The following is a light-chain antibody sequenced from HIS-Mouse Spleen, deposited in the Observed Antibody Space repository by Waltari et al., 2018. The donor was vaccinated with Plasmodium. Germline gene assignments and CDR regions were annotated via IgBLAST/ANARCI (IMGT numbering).Light chain of an antibody. CDR2: EDS. CDR3: YSTDSSGNHRV. J-gene: IGLJ3*02. V-gene: IGLV3-10*01. CDR1: ALPTKH. Sequence: SYELTQPPSVSVSPGQTARIPCSGDALPTKHAYWYQQKSGQAPVLVIYEDSKRPSGIPERFSGSSSGTMATLTISGAQVEDEADYYCYSTDSSGNHRVFGGGTKLTVL.